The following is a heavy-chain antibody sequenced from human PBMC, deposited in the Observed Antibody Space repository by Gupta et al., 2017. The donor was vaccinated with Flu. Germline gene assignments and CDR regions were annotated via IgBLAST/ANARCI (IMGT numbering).Heavy chain of an antibody. CDR2: ISGGGSNS. V-gene: IGHV3-23*01. D-gene: IGHD1-1*01. CDR1: GFTFTTSA. Sequence: EVQLLESGGGLAQPGASLRLSCAASGFTFTTSAIRWVRQAPGKGLEWVSTISGGGSNSYYADSVKGRFTMSGDISKKTVYLQMNSLRAEDTAIYYCAKGANWAFEIWGQGTMVTVSS. CDR3: AKGANWAFEI. J-gene: IGHJ3*02.